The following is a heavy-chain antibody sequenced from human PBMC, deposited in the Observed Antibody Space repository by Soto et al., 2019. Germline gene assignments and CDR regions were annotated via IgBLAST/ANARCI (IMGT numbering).Heavy chain of an antibody. CDR1: GGSINTFY. Sequence: SETLSLTCTVSGGSINTFYWSWVRQPAGKGLEWIGRIFSSGSTSFNPSLESRVAMSVDTSKNHFSLNLSSVTAADMAVYYCAREGSYSAYNFAHGIQLWSFDPWSQGTLVTVSS. J-gene: IGHJ5*02. D-gene: IGHD5-12*01. V-gene: IGHV4-4*07. CDR3: AREGSYSAYNFAHGIQLWSFDP. CDR2: IFSSGST.